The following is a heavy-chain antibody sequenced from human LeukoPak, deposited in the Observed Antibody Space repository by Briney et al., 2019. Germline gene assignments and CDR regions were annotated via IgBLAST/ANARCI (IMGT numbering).Heavy chain of an antibody. CDR3: ARAGNYYYYMDV. V-gene: IGHV4-30-4*07. CDR1: GGSISSGGYS. Sequence: PSETLSLTCAVSGGSISSGGYSWNWIRQPPGKGLEWIGYIYYSGNTYYNPSLKSRVTISVDTSKKKFSLKLSSVTAADTTVYYCARAGNYYYYMDVWGKGTTVTVSS. CDR2: IYYSGNT. J-gene: IGHJ6*03.